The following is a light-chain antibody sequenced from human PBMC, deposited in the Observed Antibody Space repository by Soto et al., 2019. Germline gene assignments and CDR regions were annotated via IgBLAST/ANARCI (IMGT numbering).Light chain of an antibody. J-gene: IGKJ4*01. V-gene: IGKV3-11*01. CDR1: QSVSGD. Sequence: EIVLTQSPATLSLSPGNRATLSCRASQSVSGDLAWYQQKPGQAPRLLIFDASNRATGIPARFSGSGYGTDFTHNITSLGHEDVAVYSCQQVRNWPSTFGGGTRVEI. CDR3: QQVRNWPST. CDR2: DAS.